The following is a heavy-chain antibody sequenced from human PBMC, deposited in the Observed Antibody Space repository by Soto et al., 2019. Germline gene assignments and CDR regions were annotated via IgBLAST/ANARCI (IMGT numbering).Heavy chain of an antibody. CDR1: GYSFTSYW. J-gene: IGHJ6*02. D-gene: IGHD3-10*01. V-gene: IGHV5-51*01. CDR3: YGGRLLWFVDLPILSGMDV. CDR2: IYPGDSDT. Sequence: PGESLKISCKGSGYSFTSYWIGWVRQMPGKGLEWMGIIYPGDSDTRYSPSFQGQVTISADKSISTAYLQWSSLKASDTAMYYCYGGRLLWFVDLPILSGMDVWGQGTTVTVSS.